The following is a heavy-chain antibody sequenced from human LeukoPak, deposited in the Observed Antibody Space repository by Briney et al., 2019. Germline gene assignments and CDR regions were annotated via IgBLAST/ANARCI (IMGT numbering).Heavy chain of an antibody. V-gene: IGHV3-21*01. CDR3: ARDGVVVVPAAMGQGAFDI. Sequence: GGSLRLSCAASGSTFSSYSMNWVRQAPGKGLEWVSSISSSSSYIYYADSVKGRFTISRDNSKNTLYLQMNSLRAEDTAVYYCARDGVVVVPAAMGQGAFDIWGQGTMVTVSS. CDR1: GSTFSSYS. J-gene: IGHJ3*02. D-gene: IGHD2-2*01. CDR2: ISSSSSYI.